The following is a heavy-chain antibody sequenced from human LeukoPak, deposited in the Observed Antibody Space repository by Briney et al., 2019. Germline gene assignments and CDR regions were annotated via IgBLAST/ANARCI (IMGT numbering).Heavy chain of an antibody. D-gene: IGHD3-10*01. J-gene: IGHJ4*02. Sequence: GASVKVSCKASGYTFTGYYMHWVRQAPGQGLEWMGWINPNCGGTNYAQKFQGRVTMTRDTSISTAYMELSRLRSDDTAVYYCASDNTGYYYGSGSFRRWGQGTLVTVSS. CDR2: INPNCGGT. CDR1: GYTFTGYY. CDR3: ASDNTGYYYGSGSFRR. V-gene: IGHV1-2*02.